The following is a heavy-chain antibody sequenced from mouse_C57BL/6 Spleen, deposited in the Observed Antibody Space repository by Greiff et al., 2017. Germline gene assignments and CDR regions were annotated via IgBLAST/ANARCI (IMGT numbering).Heavy chain of an antibody. CDR1: GYSFTGYY. CDR2: INPSTGGT. V-gene: IGHV1-42*01. Sequence: EVQLQQSGPELVKPGASVKISCKASGYSFTGYYMNWVKQSPEQSLEWIGEINPSTGGTTSNQKFKATDTLTVDKSSSTAYMQLMSRTSEDAAVYDCATNYDDYRIYAMDYWGQGTSVTVSS. CDR3: ATNYDDYRIYAMDY. D-gene: IGHD2-3*01. J-gene: IGHJ4*01.